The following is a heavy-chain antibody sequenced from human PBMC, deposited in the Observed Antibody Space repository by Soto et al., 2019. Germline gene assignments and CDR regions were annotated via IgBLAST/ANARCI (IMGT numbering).Heavy chain of an antibody. V-gene: IGHV3-23*01. Sequence: GGSLRLSCAASGLTFINNAMTWVRQATRKGLEWVSVISDSGGATYYADSVKGRFTISRDNSKNTLSLQMNSLGPEDSAVYYCAKARGSSTTARGTYWGMGILVTVSS. CDR3: AKARGSSTTARGTY. J-gene: IGHJ4*02. D-gene: IGHD2-2*01. CDR1: GLTFINNA. CDR2: ISDSGGAT.